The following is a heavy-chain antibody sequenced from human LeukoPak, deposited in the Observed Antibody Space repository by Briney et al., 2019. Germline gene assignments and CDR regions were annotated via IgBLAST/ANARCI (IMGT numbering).Heavy chain of an antibody. CDR1: GGSISSSSYY. CDR2: IYYSGST. D-gene: IGHD3-22*01. J-gene: IGHJ5*02. V-gene: IGHV4-39*01. Sequence: SETLSLTCTVSGGSISSSSYYWGGLRQPPGKGLEWIVSIYYSGSTYYNPSLKSRVTISVDTSKNQFSLKLSSVTAADTAVYYCARHSYYYDSSGYYYPNWFDPWGQGTLVTVSS. CDR3: ARHSYYYDSSGYYYPNWFDP.